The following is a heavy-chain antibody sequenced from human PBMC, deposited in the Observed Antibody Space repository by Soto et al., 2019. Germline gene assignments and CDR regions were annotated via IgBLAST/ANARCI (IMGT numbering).Heavy chain of an antibody. V-gene: IGHV5-51*01. CDR3: ARRGDSSGFIDS. CDR1: GYIFTSYW. CDR2: IYPGDSDT. J-gene: IGHJ4*02. Sequence: GESLKISCKVSGYIFTSYWINWVRQMPGKGLEWMGIIYPGDSDTRYNPSFQGQITISADKSINTAYLQWSSLKASDSAVYYSARRGDSSGFIDSWGQGTLVTVSS. D-gene: IGHD3-22*01.